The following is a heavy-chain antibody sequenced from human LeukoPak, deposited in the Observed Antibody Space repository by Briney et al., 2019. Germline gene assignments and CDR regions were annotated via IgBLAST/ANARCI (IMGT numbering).Heavy chain of an antibody. CDR1: RITFGNYA. CDR3: ARMTTFDY. Sequence: TGGSLRLSCAASRITFGNYAMSWVRQAPGKGLERVASIKQDGSEKYYVDSVKGRFTISRDNAKTSLYLQMNSLRAEDTAVYFCARMTTFDYWGQGTLVTVSS. V-gene: IGHV3-7*04. J-gene: IGHJ4*02. CDR2: IKQDGSEK. D-gene: IGHD4-11*01.